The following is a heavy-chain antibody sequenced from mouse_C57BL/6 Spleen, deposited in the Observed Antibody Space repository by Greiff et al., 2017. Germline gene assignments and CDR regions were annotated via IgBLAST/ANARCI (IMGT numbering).Heavy chain of an antibody. CDR3: ARADDLRSYAMDY. CDR2: IDPSDGYT. J-gene: IGHJ4*01. CDR1: GYTFTSYW. Sequence: VQLQQPGAELVMPGASVKLSCKASGYTFTSYWMHWVKQRPGQGLEWIGEIDPSDGYTNYNRKFKGKSTLTVDKSSSTAYMQLSSLTSEDSAVDYCARADDLRSYAMDYWGQGTSVTVSS. D-gene: IGHD5-5*01. V-gene: IGHV1-69*01.